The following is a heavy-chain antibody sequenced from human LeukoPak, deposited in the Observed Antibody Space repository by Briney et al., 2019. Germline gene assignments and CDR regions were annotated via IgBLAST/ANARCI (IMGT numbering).Heavy chain of an antibody. Sequence: ASVKVSCKASGYTFTGYYMHWVRQAPGQGLEWMGWINPNSGGTNYAQKLQGRVTMTRDTSISTAYMELSRLRSDDTAVYYCARDLGINCSGGSCYSRRAFDIWGQGTMVTVSS. CDR1: GYTFTGYY. J-gene: IGHJ3*02. V-gene: IGHV1-2*02. D-gene: IGHD2-15*01. CDR3: ARDLGINCSGGSCYSRRAFDI. CDR2: INPNSGGT.